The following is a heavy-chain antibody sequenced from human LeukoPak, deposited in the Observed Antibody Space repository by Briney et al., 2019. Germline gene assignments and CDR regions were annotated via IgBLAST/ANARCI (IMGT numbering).Heavy chain of an antibody. D-gene: IGHD3-22*01. CDR3: ARDHALLYDRNGVAPDY. Sequence: GGSLRLSCAASGFTLSSYGMHWVRQAPGKGLEWVTVIWYDGSNKYYADSVKGRFTISRDNSKNTMYLQMNSLRAEDTAVYYCARDHALLYDRNGVAPDYWGQGTLVTVSS. CDR2: IWYDGSNK. J-gene: IGHJ4*02. V-gene: IGHV3-33*01. CDR1: GFTLSSYG.